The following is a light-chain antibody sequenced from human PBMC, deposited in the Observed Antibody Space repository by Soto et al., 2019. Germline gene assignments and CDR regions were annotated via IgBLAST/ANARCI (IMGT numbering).Light chain of an antibody. V-gene: IGKV1-5*03. CDR3: QHYNSYSEA. CDR1: QTISSW. J-gene: IGKJ1*01. Sequence: DIQMTQSPSTLSGSVGDRVTITCRASQTISSWLAWYQQKPVKAPKLLIYKASTLKSGVPSRFSGSGSGTEFTLTIRSLQPDDFETYYCQHYNSYSEAFGQGTKVELK. CDR2: KAS.